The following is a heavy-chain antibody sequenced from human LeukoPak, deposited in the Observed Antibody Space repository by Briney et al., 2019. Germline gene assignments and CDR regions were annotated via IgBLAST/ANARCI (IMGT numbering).Heavy chain of an antibody. CDR1: GFSLSTSGVG. CDR2: IYWDDDK. D-gene: IGHD2-15*01. CDR3: AHRIETGSPGGSPWDY. J-gene: IGHJ4*02. Sequence: SGPTLVNPPQTLTLTCTFSGFSLSTSGVGVGWIRQPPGKALEWLALIYWDDDKRYSPSLKSRLTITKDTSKNQVVLTMTNMDPVDTATYYCAHRIETGSPGGSPWDYWGQGTLVTVSS. V-gene: IGHV2-5*02.